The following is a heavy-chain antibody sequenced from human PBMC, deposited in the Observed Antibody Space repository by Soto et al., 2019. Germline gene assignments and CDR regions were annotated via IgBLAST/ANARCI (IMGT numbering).Heavy chain of an antibody. Sequence: EVQQLGSGGGLVQPGGSLRLSCAASGFTFSSYARSWVRQAPGKGLEWVSAISGSGGSTYYADSVKGRFTISRDNSKNTLYLQMNSLRAEDTAVYYCPKESGSGSYSDYWGQRTLVTVSS. V-gene: IGHV3-23*01. CDR2: ISGSGGST. CDR3: PKESGSGSYSDY. CDR1: GFTFSSYA. D-gene: IGHD1-26*01. J-gene: IGHJ4*02.